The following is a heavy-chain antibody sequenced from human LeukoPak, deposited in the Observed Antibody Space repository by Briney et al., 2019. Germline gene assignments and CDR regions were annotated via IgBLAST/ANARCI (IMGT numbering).Heavy chain of an antibody. CDR3: ARRNTAMGNDY. Sequence: GGSLRLSGAASGFTFSSYAMHWVRQAPGKGLEYVSAISSNGGSTYYANSVKGRFTISRDNSKNTLYLQMGSLRAEDMAVYYCARRNTAMGNDYWGQGTLVTVSS. D-gene: IGHD5-18*01. CDR1: GFTFSSYA. J-gene: IGHJ4*02. CDR2: ISSNGGST. V-gene: IGHV3-64*01.